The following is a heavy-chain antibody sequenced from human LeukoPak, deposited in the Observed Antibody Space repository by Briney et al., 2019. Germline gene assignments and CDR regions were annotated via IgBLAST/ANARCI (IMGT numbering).Heavy chain of an antibody. Sequence: GGSLRLSCAASGFTFSTYGMSWVRQAPGKGLEWVSAVGSDGINTAYADSVKGRFTISRDNSKNTLYLQLNSLRAEDTAVYFCARGGGLDVWGQGATVTVSS. V-gene: IGHV3-23*01. CDR3: ARGGGLDV. CDR2: VGSDGINT. CDR1: GFTFSTYG. J-gene: IGHJ6*02. D-gene: IGHD3-16*01.